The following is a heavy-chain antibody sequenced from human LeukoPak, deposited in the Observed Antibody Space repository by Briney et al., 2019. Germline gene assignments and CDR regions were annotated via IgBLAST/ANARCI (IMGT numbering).Heavy chain of an antibody. CDR3: ARESSGWYYFDY. CDR2: IYYSGST. CDR1: GGSVSSGSYY. D-gene: IGHD6-19*01. V-gene: IGHV4-61*01. J-gene: IGHJ4*02. Sequence: SETPSLTCTVSGGSVSSGSYYWSWIRQPPGKGLEWIGYIYYSGSTNYNTSLKSRVPISVDTSKNQFSLKLSSVTAADTAVYYCARESSGWYYFDYWGQGTLVTVSS.